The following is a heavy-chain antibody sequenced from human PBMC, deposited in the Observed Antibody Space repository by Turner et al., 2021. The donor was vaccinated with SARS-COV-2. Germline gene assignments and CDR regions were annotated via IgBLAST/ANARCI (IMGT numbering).Heavy chain of an antibody. CDR3: AASRSVDY. Sequence: EVQLVESGGGLVQPGGSLGLSCAAFGFTFSSYWRSWVRQARGRGLEWVANIKQDGREKYYVDSGRGRFTISRDNARNSLYLQMNSLGAEDTAVYYCAASRSVDYWGQGTQVTVSS. V-gene: IGHV3-7*03. CDR1: GFTFSSYW. J-gene: IGHJ4*02. CDR2: IKQDGREK.